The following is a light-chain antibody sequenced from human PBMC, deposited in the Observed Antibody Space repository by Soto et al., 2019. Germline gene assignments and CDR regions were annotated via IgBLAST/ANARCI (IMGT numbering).Light chain of an antibody. Sequence: QSVLTQPPSVSGAPGQRVTISCTGSSSNIGAGYDVHWYQQTPGTAPKLLIHGNNNRPSGVPDRFSGSKSGTSASLAINGLPAEDEADYYGQYYDSSLSSWLFGGGTKVTVL. V-gene: IGLV1-40*01. J-gene: IGLJ2*01. CDR1: SSNIGAGYD. CDR3: QYYDSSLSSWL. CDR2: GNN.